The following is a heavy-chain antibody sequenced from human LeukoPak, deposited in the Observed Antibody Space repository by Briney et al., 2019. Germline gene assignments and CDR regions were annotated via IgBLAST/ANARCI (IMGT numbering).Heavy chain of an antibody. CDR1: GGSISSYY. J-gene: IGHJ4*02. Sequence: PSETLSLTCTVSGGSISSYYWSWIRQPPGKGLEWIGYIYYSGSTNYNPSLKSRVTISVDTSKNQFSLKLSSVTAADTAVYYCARGEGSGWYGGGYYFDYWGQGTLVTVSS. V-gene: IGHV4-59*01. CDR2: IYYSGST. CDR3: ARGEGSGWYGGGYYFDY. D-gene: IGHD6-19*01.